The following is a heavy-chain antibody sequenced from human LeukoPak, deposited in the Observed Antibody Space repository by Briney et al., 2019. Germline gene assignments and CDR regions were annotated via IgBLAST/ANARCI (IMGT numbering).Heavy chain of an antibody. CDR2: IGGSGGPT. J-gene: IGHJ4*02. D-gene: IGHD2-21*02. V-gene: IGHV3-23*01. Sequence: GGSLRLSCAASGFTFSDSAMTWVRQAPGKGLEGVSVIGGSGGPTFYADSVKGRFTISRDNSKNTLYLRLNSLRAEDTAVYYCARRGDPYYFDYWGQGALVTVSA. CDR3: ARRGDPYYFDY. CDR1: GFTFSDSA.